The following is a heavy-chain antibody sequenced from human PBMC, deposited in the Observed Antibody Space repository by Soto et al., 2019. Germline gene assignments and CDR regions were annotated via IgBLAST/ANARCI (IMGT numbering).Heavy chain of an antibody. J-gene: IGHJ6*02. CDR2: IWYDGSNK. CDR1: GFSFSSHG. CDR3: AKGPHYYGSGSQYGMDV. D-gene: IGHD3-10*01. Sequence: LRLSCAASGFSFSSHGMHWVRQAPGKGLEWVALIWYDGSNKYYADSVKGRFTISRDNSKNTLYLQMNSLRAEDTAVYYCAKGPHYYGSGSQYGMDVWGQGTTVTVSS. V-gene: IGHV3-33*06.